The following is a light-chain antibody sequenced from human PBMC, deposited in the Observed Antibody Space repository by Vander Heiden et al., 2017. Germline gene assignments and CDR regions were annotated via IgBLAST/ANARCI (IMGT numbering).Light chain of an antibody. CDR3: QTWGTGIQV. V-gene: IGLV4-69*01. Sequence: QLVLTQSPSATASLVASGHLTCYRSSGHSSYAIAWHQQHPEKGRLFLMQLNSDGSHSKGDWIPDRFSGSSSVAERFLTISSRHSEDEADYYCQTWGTGIQVFGGGTKLTVL. J-gene: IGLJ2*01. CDR2: LNSDGSH. CDR1: SGHSSYA.